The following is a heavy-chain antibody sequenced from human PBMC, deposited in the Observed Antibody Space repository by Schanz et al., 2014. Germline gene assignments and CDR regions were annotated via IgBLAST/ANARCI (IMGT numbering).Heavy chain of an antibody. V-gene: IGHV3-23*04. CDR3: AKGMGYCSGGTCYDYYYYGLDV. Sequence: EGQLAESGGGLVQPGGSLRLSCAVSGFTVSSNHMSWVRQAPGKGLEWVSVISGSGGSTYYAGSVKGRFSISRDYSKNTLYLQMNSLSADDTAVFYCAKGMGYCSGGTCYDYYYYGLDVWGQGTTVTVSS. J-gene: IGHJ6*02. CDR1: GFTVSSNH. CDR2: ISGSGGST. D-gene: IGHD2-15*01.